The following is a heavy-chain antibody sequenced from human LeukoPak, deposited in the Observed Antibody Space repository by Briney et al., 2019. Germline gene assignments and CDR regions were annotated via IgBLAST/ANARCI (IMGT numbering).Heavy chain of an antibody. CDR1: GDSISSSY. CDR3: ATAGRVGITGTVLDY. CDR2: IDYSGST. V-gene: IGHV4-59*01. D-gene: IGHD1-20*01. Sequence: SETLSLTCTVSGDSISSSYWSWIRQPPGKGLEWIGYIDYSGSTNYNPSLKSRVTISVDTSKTQFSLKLGSVTAADTAVYYCATAGRVGITGTVLDYWGQGTLVTVSS. J-gene: IGHJ4*02.